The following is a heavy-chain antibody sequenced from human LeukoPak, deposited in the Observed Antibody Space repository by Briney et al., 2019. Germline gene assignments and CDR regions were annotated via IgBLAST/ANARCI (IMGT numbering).Heavy chain of an antibody. CDR1: GFTFSTYG. J-gene: IGHJ3*02. V-gene: IGHV3-30*02. CDR2: IRYNGNDQ. Sequence: PGGSLKLSCAASGFTFSTYGMQWVRQAPGKGLEWVAFIRYNGNDQYYADSVKGRFTISRDNSKNTLYLQMNSLRAEDTAVYYCAKGPPAFDIWGQGTMVTVSS. CDR3: AKGPPAFDI.